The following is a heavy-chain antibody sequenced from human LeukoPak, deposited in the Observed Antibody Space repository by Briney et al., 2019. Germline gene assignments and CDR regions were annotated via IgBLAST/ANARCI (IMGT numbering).Heavy chain of an antibody. V-gene: IGHV4-4*07. D-gene: IGHD3-10*01. Sequence: SVTLSLTCSVSSGSISGYYWSCIRQPAGKGLEWIGRIYTSGSTNYNPSLKSRVTMSVDTSKNQVTLKLSSVTAADTAVYYCARDSGSYNFDYWGQGTLVTVSS. CDR1: SGSISGYY. CDR3: ARDSGSYNFDY. J-gene: IGHJ4*02. CDR2: IYTSGST.